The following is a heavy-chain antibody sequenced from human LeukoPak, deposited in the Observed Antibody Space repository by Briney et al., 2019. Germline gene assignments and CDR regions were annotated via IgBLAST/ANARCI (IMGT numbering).Heavy chain of an antibody. CDR3: ARALYDSSGYYHYFFDY. J-gene: IGHJ4*02. CDR1: GGTFSSYA. V-gene: IGHV1-69*05. CDR2: IIPIFGTA. D-gene: IGHD3-22*01. Sequence: SVKVSCKASGGTFSSYAISWVRQAPGQGLEWTGGIIPIFGTANYAQKFQGRVTITTDESTSTAYMELSSLRSEDTAVYYCARALYDSSGYYHYFFDYWGQGTLVTVSS.